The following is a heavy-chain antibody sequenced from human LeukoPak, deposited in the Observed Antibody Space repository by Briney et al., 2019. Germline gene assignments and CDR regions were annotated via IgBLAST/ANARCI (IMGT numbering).Heavy chain of an antibody. CDR3: ARGGGITIFGVVIQYFDY. Sequence: GGSLRLSCAASGFTFSSYSMNWVRQAPGKGLEWVSSISSSSSYIYYADSVKGRFTISRDNAKNSLYLQMNSLRAEDTALYYCARGGGITIFGVVIQYFDYWGQGTLVTVSS. V-gene: IGHV3-21*04. CDR2: ISSSSSYI. D-gene: IGHD3-3*01. CDR1: GFTFSSYS. J-gene: IGHJ4*02.